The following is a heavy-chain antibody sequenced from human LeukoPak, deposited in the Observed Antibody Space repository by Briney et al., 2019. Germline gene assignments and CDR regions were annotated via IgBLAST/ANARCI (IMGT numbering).Heavy chain of an antibody. Sequence: SETLSLTCTVSGGSISSYYWSWIRQPPGKGLEWIGNIYYTGTTNYNPSLKSRVTISVDTSKNQFSLKLSSVTAADTAVYYCARHSSDWYAPDFWGQGTLVTVSS. D-gene: IGHD6-19*01. CDR2: IYYTGTT. J-gene: IGHJ4*02. CDR3: ARHSSDWYAPDF. V-gene: IGHV4-59*08. CDR1: GGSISSYY.